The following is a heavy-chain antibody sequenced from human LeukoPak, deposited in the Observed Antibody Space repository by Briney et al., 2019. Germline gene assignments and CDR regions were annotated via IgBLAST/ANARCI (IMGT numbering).Heavy chain of an antibody. J-gene: IGHJ4*02. Sequence: GGSLRLSCAASGFTFSSYWMHWVRQAPGRGLVWVSRTNSDGSSTSYADSVKGRFTISRDNAKNTLYLQMNSLRAEDTAVYYCARDPKVAGLDYWGQGTLVTVSS. CDR2: TNSDGSST. V-gene: IGHV3-74*01. CDR3: ARDPKVAGLDY. CDR1: GFTFSSYW. D-gene: IGHD6-19*01.